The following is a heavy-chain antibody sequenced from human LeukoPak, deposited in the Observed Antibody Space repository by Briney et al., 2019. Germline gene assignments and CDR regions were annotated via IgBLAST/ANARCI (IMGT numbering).Heavy chain of an antibody. D-gene: IGHD2-21*02. CDR3: AKGHYVYGYCAGDCYYSY. Sequence: PGGSLRLSCAASGFTFNSYAMTWVRQAPGKGLEWVSGISASGGSTYYADSVKGRFTISRDNFKNTLYLQMNSPRAEDTAVYYFAKGHYVYGYCAGDCYYSYWGQGSLVTVSS. J-gene: IGHJ4*02. CDR2: ISASGGST. CDR1: GFTFNSYA. V-gene: IGHV3-23*01.